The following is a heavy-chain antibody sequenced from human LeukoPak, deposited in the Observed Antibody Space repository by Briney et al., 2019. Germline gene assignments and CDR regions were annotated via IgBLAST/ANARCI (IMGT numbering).Heavy chain of an antibody. CDR3: AGAVAGTSGGAFDI. J-gene: IGHJ3*02. CDR2: IWYDGSNK. Sequence: GGSLRLSCAASGFTFSSYGMNWVRQAPGKGLEWVAVIWYDGSNKYYADSVKGRFTISRDNSKNTLYLQMNSLRAEDTAVYHCAGAVAGTSGGAFDIWGQGTMVTVSS. D-gene: IGHD6-19*01. V-gene: IGHV3-33*01. CDR1: GFTFSSYG.